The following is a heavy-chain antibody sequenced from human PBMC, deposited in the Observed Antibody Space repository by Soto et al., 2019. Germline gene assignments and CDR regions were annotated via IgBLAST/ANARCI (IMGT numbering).Heavy chain of an antibody. V-gene: IGHV2-5*01. CDR3: AHSSYDYGDYINWFEP. J-gene: IGHJ5*02. D-gene: IGHD4-17*01. Sequence: SGPTLVNPTQTLTLTCSFSGFSLSTSGVGVGWIRQPPGKALEWLALIYWNDDKRYSPSLKSRLTITKDTSKNQVVLTMTNMDPVDTATYYCAHSSYDYGDYINWFEPWGQGTLVTVSS. CDR2: IYWNDDK. CDR1: GFSLSTSGVG.